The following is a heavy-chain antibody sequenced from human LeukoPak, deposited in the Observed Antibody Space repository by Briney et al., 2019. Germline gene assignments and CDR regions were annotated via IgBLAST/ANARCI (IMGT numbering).Heavy chain of an antibody. CDR3: AKVEGSGYSSSWYVGY. Sequence: GGSLRLSCAASGFPFNDYAMHWVRQAPGKGLDWLSLVSYDGKTTYYADSVKGRFLISRDSSKNTLYLQMNSLRAEDTAVYYCAKVEGSGYSSSWYVGYWGQGTLVTVSS. D-gene: IGHD6-13*01. V-gene: IGHV3-30*04. J-gene: IGHJ4*02. CDR1: GFPFNDYA. CDR2: VSYDGKTT.